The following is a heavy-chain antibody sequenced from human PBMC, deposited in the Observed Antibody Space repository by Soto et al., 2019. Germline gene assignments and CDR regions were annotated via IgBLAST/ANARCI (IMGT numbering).Heavy chain of an antibody. D-gene: IGHD2-2*01. CDR1: GVTFSDYG. J-gene: IGHJ6*02. CDR2: ISGGGGTR. V-gene: IGHV3-23*01. CDR3: TRRLSTDKYYYGMDV. Sequence: EVQLLESGGGLVQPGWSWRLSCAASGVTFSDYGMRWVRQAPGKGLAWVSGISGGGGTRNYADSVKGRFTTSRDNPKNTLYLQMNSLRAEDTAVYYCTRRLSTDKYYYGMDVWGQGTTVTVSS.